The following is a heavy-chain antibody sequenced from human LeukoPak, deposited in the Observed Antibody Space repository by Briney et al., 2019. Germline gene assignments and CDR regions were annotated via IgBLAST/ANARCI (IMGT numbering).Heavy chain of an antibody. J-gene: IGHJ4*02. CDR3: ARNPPAAGGSDY. D-gene: IGHD6-13*01. Sequence: ASVKVSCKASGYIFTNYGINWVRQAPGQGLEWMGWVSAYSGNTNYAQKLQGRVTMTTDTSTSTAYMGLRSLRSDDTAVYYCARNPPAAGGSDYWGQGTLVTVSS. CDR1: GYIFTNYG. CDR2: VSAYSGNT. V-gene: IGHV1-18*01.